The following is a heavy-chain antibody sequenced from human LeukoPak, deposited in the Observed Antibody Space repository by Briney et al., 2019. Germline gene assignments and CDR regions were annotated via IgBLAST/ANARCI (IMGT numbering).Heavy chain of an antibody. V-gene: IGHV4-61*01. CDR2: IYTSGST. Sequence: PSETLSLTCTVSGGSVSSGSYYWSWIRQPPGKGLEWIGRIYTSGSTNYNPSLKSRVTMSVDTSKNQSSLKLSSVTAADTAVYYCATHEGSPPYSSSWNFDYWGQGTLVTVSS. D-gene: IGHD6-13*01. CDR3: ATHEGSPPYSSSWNFDY. CDR1: GGSVSSGSYY. J-gene: IGHJ4*02.